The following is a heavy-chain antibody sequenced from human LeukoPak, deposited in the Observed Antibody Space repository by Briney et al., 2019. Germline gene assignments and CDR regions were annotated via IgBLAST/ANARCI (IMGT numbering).Heavy chain of an antibody. D-gene: IGHD4-11*01. CDR1: GYSFTSYW. V-gene: IGHV5-51*01. Sequence: GESLKISCKGSGYSFTSYWIGWVRQMPGKGLEWMGIIYPGDSETRYSPSFQGQVTISADKSISTAYLQWSNLKASDTAMYYCARSRNDYSDIFDYWGQGTLVTVSS. CDR3: ARSRNDYSDIFDY. J-gene: IGHJ4*02. CDR2: IYPGDSET.